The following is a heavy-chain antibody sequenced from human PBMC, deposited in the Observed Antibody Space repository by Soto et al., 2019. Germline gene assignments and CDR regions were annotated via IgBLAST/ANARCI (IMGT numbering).Heavy chain of an antibody. CDR2: IIPIFGTA. Sequence: QVQLVQSGAEVKKPGSSVKVSCKASGGTFSSYAISGVRQAPGQGLEWMGGIIPIFGTANYAQKFQGRVTITEDQSTSTGDMEMSSLRSEDRAVYDGARSANYYDRSGYLLRGGYYGMDVWCQGTTVTVSS. CDR1: GGTFSSYA. D-gene: IGHD3-22*01. V-gene: IGHV1-69*01. CDR3: ARSANYYDRSGYLLRGGYYGMDV. J-gene: IGHJ6*02.